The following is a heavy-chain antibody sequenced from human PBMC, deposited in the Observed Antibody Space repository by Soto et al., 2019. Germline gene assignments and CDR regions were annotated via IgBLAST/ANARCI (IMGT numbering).Heavy chain of an antibody. CDR2: IWYDGSNK. CDR3: ARVGRCGDYGPGEYYFDY. CDR1: GFTFSSYG. J-gene: IGHJ4*02. D-gene: IGHD4-17*01. Sequence: QVQLVESGGGVVQPGRSLRLSCAASGFTFSSYGMHWVRQAPGKGLEWVAVIWYDGSNKYYADSLKGRFTISRDNSQNTLSMQMISLRAEDTAVYYCARVGRCGDYGPGEYYFDYWGQGTLVTVSS. V-gene: IGHV3-33*01.